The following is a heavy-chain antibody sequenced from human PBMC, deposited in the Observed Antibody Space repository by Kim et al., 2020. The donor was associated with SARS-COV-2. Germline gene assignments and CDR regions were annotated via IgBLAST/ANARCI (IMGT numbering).Heavy chain of an antibody. J-gene: IGHJ5*02. D-gene: IGHD3-22*01. V-gene: IGHV4-61*07. Sequence: NYKPSLESRVSISIDTSKNQFSLHLTSVTAADTAMYYCARRDSNGYYSPWGQGTLVTVSS. CDR3: ARRDSNGYYSP.